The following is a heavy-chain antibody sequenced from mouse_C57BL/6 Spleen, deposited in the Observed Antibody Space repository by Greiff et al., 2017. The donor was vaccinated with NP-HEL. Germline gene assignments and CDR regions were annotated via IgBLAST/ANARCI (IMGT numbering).Heavy chain of an antibody. V-gene: IGHV1-76*01. J-gene: IGHJ4*01. CDR2: IYPGSGNT. D-gene: IGHD2-4*01. Sequence: QVQLQQSGAELVRPGASVKLSCKASGYTFTDYYINWVKQRPGQGLEWIARIYPGSGNTYYNEKFKGKATLTAEKSSSTAYMQLSSLTSEDSAVYFCASGNYDYDALYYYAMDYWGQGTSVTVSS. CDR3: ASGNYDYDALYYYAMDY. CDR1: GYTFTDYY.